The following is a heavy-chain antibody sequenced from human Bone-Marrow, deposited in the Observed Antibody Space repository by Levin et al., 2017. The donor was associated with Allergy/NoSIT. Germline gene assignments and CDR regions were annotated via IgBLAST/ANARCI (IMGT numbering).Heavy chain of an antibody. CDR2: LSWNGGRI. CDR1: GFTFDDYA. D-gene: IGHD6-19*01. CDR3: AKDNGEYIALAED. Sequence: PGGSLRLSCNVSGFTFDDYAIHWVRQAPGKGLEWVSSLSWNGGRIDYGDSVKGRFTISRDNANNSLYLQMNSLRIEDTAIYYCAKDNGEYIALAEDWGQGTLVTVSS. V-gene: IGHV3-9*01. J-gene: IGHJ4*02.